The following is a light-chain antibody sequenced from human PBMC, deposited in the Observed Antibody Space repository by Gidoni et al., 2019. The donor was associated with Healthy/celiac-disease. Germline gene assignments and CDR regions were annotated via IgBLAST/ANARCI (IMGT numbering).Light chain of an antibody. V-gene: IGKV4-1*01. Sequence: DIVMTQSPDSLAVSLGERATINCKSSQSVLYSSNNKNYLAWYQQKPGQPPKLLIYWASTRESGVPDRFSGSGSGTDFTLTISSLQAEDVAVYCCQQYYSTPGTVXQXTKVEIK. CDR3: QQYYSTPGT. J-gene: IGKJ1*01. CDR2: WAS. CDR1: QSVLYSSNNKNY.